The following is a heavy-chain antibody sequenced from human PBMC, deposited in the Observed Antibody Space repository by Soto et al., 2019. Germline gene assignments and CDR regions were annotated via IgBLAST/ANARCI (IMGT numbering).Heavy chain of an antibody. V-gene: IGHV2-5*01. J-gene: IGHJ5*02. CDR2: IYWTDDK. D-gene: IGHD5-18*01. CDR1: GFSPSGGGVG. CDR3: THKMDTVDWFGP. Sequence: SGPTLVNPTQTLTLTCTFSGFSPSGGGVGVGWIRQPPGKALEWVALIYWTDDKRYSPSLKRKLTIAKDTSKNQVVLTMTNTGPVDTATYYCTHKMDTVDWFGPWGRGTLVTVSS.